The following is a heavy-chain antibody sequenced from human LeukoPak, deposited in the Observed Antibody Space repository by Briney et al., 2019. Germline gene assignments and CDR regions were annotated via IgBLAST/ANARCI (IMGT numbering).Heavy chain of an antibody. D-gene: IGHD3-3*01. CDR2: ISGSGGST. J-gene: IGHJ3*02. V-gene: IGHV3-23*01. Sequence: PGGSLRLSCAASGFTFSSYAMSWVRQAPGKGPEWVSAISGSGGSTYYADSVKGRFTISRDNSKNTLYLQMNSLRAEDTAVYYCAKANYDFWSGYSAPYDIWGQGTMVTVSS. CDR1: GFTFSSYA. CDR3: AKANYDFWSGYSAPYDI.